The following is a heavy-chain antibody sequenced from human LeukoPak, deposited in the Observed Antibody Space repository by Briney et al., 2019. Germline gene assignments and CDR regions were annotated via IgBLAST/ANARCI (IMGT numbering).Heavy chain of an antibody. Sequence: GGSLRLSCAASGFAFSSYAMSWVRQTPGKGLEWVSATRGSDASTHYLDSVKGRFTISRDTSKNTLYLQMNSLRAEDTAVYYCATPAAYFYDGGGYLSHWGQGTLVTVSS. CDR2: TRGSDAST. V-gene: IGHV3-23*01. D-gene: IGHD3-22*01. J-gene: IGHJ4*02. CDR3: ATPAAYFYDGGGYLSH. CDR1: GFAFSSYA.